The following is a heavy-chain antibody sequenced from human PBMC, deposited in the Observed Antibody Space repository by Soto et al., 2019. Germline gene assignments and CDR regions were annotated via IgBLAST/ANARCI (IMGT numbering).Heavy chain of an antibody. CDR2: VYNSGST. V-gene: IGHV4-59*01. CDR1: GGSIYTYY. CDR3: ARYRREAVAGYTLDN. J-gene: IGHJ4*02. Sequence: KTSETLSLTCNVSGGSIYTYYWNWIRQSPGKGLEWIGYVYNSGSTNYNPSLKSRVTISEDTSKSQFSLKVNSMTAADTAVYYCARYRREAVAGYTLDNWGQGILVTVSS. D-gene: IGHD6-13*01.